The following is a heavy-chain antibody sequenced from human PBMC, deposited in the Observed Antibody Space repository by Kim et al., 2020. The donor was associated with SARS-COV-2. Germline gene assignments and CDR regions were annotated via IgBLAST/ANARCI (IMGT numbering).Heavy chain of an antibody. V-gene: IGHV3-33*01. CDR2: IWYDGSYQ. CDR3: ARSTVTTGGYDAFDI. D-gene: IGHD4-17*01. Sequence: GGSLRLSCAASGFSFSNYGMHWVRQSPGKGLEWVAVIWYDGSYQYYTDSVKGRFTISRDNSKNTLYLQMNSLRAEDTAVYYCARSTVTTGGYDAFDIWGQGTLVTVSS. J-gene: IGHJ3*02. CDR1: GFSFSNYG.